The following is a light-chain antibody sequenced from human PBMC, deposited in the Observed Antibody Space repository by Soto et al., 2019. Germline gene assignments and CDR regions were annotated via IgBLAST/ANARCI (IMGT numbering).Light chain of an antibody. CDR1: QSISNN. J-gene: IGKJ3*01. Sequence: EIAMTQSPATLSVSPGERATLSCRASQSISNNLAWYQHKPGQAPRVIIYGAYNRATGIPDRFSGSGSGTEFTLTIRSLKSEDFAVYYCQKYNKWPQETFGTG. V-gene: IGKV3-15*01. CDR2: GAY. CDR3: QKYNKWPQET.